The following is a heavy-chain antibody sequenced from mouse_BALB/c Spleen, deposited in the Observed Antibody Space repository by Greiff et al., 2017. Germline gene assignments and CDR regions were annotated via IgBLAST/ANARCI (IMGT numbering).Heavy chain of an antibody. CDR3: ARSYGNYPSFDY. J-gene: IGHJ2*01. Sequence: INWIKQRPGQGLEWIGRIAPGSGSTYYNEMFKGKATLTVDTSSSTAYIQLSSLSSEDSAVYFCARSYGNYPSFDYWGQGTTLTVSS. CDR2: IAPGSGST. D-gene: IGHD2-10*02. V-gene: IGHV1S41*01.